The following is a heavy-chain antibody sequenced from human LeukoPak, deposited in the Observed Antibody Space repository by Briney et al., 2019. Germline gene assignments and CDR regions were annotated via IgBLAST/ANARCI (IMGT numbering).Heavy chain of an antibody. CDR1: GDSITSYY. Sequence: SETLSLTCTVSGDSITSYYWNWIRQPPGKGLEWIGEINHSGSTNYNPSLKSRVTISVDTSKNQFSLKLSSVTAADTAVYYCARRYSSSSLWAYWGQGTLVTVSS. V-gene: IGHV4-34*01. D-gene: IGHD6-6*01. J-gene: IGHJ4*02. CDR3: ARRYSSSSLWAY. CDR2: INHSGST.